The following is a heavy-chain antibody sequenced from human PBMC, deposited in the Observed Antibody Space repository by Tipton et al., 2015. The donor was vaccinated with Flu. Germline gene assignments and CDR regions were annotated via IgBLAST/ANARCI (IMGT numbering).Heavy chain of an antibody. CDR1: GGSMRSYY. Sequence: TLSLICTVSGGSMRSYYWSWVRRPAGKGLEWIGRIYTSGTATYNPSLKSRVTMSIDTSNEQFSLKLRSVTAADTAVYYCARASGSGTYVIYDSWGQGTLVTVSS. CDR3: ARASGSGTYVIYDS. J-gene: IGHJ4*02. CDR2: IYTSGTA. V-gene: IGHV4-4*07. D-gene: IGHD3-10*01.